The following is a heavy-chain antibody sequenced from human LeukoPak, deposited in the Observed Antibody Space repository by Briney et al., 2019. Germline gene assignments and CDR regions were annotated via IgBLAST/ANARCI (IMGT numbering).Heavy chain of an antibody. CDR2: IKQDGSEE. CDR3: ARDSHGSDHFDY. CDR1: GFTFSSHW. Sequence: GGSLRLSCAASGFTFSSHWMSWVRQAPGKGLEWVANIKQDGSEEYYMDSVKGRFTISRDNAKNSLYLQMNSLRVEDTAVYYCARDSHGSDHFDYWGQGTLVTVSS. V-gene: IGHV3-7*01. J-gene: IGHJ4*02.